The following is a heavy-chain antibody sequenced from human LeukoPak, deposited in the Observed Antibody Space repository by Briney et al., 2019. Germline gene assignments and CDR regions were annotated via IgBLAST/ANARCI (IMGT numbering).Heavy chain of an antibody. D-gene: IGHD1-26*01. CDR3: ARDAYSGSYYNPLDY. CDR1: GFTVSSNY. J-gene: IGHJ4*02. Sequence: GGSLRLSCAASGFTVSSNYISWVRQAPGKGLEWVSVFYSGGSTYYEDSVKGRFTISRDNSKNTLYLQMNSLRAEDTAVYYCARDAYSGSYYNPLDYWGQGPLVTVSS. CDR2: FYSGGST. V-gene: IGHV3-53*01.